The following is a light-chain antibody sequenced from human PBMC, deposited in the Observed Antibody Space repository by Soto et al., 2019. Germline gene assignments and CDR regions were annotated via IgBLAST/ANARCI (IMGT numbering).Light chain of an antibody. CDR3: QQYDTSIWAYT. J-gene: IGKJ2*01. V-gene: IGKV3-20*01. Sequence: EVGLTQSPVTLSLSPGERATLSCRASQSVSSSYLAWYQQKPGQAPRLLIYGASSRATGIPDRFSGSGSGTDFTLTISRLEPEDFAVYYCQQYDTSIWAYTFGQGTKVDIK. CDR2: GAS. CDR1: QSVSSSY.